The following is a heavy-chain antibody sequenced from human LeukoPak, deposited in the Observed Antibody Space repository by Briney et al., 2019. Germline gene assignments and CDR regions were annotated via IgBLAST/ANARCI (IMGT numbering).Heavy chain of an antibody. D-gene: IGHD2-8*01. J-gene: IGHJ4*02. Sequence: GGSLRLSCAASGFTVSSIYMSWVRQAPGKGLEWVSLLYSGGRTYYTDSAKGRFTISRDNSKNTLYLQMNSLRAEDTAVYYCARSMVYAADWGQGTLVTVSS. V-gene: IGHV3-53*01. CDR2: LYSGGRT. CDR1: GFTVSSIY. CDR3: ARSMVYAAD.